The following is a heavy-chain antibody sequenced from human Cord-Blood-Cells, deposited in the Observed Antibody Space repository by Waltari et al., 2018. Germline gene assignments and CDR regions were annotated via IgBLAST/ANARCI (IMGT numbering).Heavy chain of an antibody. CDR2: INNGGSP. Sequence: QVQLQQWGAGLLKPSETLSLTCAVYGGSFSGYYWSWIRQPPGQGVEWVGEINNGGSPNYNPSRKSRVTISVDTSKNHFSLKLRSVTAADTDVYYCAQEGRYYDILTGYYYWGQGTLVTVSS. CDR1: GGSFSGYY. D-gene: IGHD3-9*01. J-gene: IGHJ4*02. CDR3: AQEGRYYDILTGYYY. V-gene: IGHV4-34*01.